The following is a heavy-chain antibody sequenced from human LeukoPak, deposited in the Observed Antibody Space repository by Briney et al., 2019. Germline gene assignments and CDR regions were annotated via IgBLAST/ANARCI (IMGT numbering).Heavy chain of an antibody. CDR2: INHSGST. D-gene: IGHD6-19*01. V-gene: IGHV4-34*01. J-gene: IGHJ4*02. CDR1: GGSFSGYY. Sequence: PSETLSLTCAVYGGSFSGYYWSWIRQPPGKGLEWIGEINHSGSTNCNPSLKSRVTISVDTSKNQFSLKLSSVTAADTAVYYCARGSRIAVAGSNFDYWGQGTLVTVSS. CDR3: ARGSRIAVAGSNFDY.